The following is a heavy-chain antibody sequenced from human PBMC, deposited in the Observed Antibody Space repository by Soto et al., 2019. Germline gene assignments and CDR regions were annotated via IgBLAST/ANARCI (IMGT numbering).Heavy chain of an antibody. CDR1: GYTFTSYA. CDR3: ARSEYGSSWYQTGSPTHDAFDI. D-gene: IGHD6-13*01. CDR2: INAGNGNT. J-gene: IGHJ3*02. V-gene: IGHV1-3*01. Sequence: ASVKVSCKASGYTFTSYAMHWVRQTPGQRLEWMGWINAGNGNTNYAQKLQGRVTMTTDTSTSTAYMELRSLRSDDTAVYYCARSEYGSSWYQTGSPTHDAFDIWGQGTMVTVSS.